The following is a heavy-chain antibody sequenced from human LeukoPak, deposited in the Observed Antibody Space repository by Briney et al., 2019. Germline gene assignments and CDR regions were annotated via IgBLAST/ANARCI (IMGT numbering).Heavy chain of an antibody. V-gene: IGHV3-11*01. Sequence: GGSLRLSCAASGFTFSDYYMSWIRQAPGEGLEWVSYISSSGSTIYYADSVKGRFTISRDNAKNSLYLQMNSLRAEDTAVYYCARDFYYDSKYFDLWGRGTLVTVSS. CDR3: ARDFYYDSKYFDL. D-gene: IGHD3-22*01. CDR1: GFTFSDYY. J-gene: IGHJ2*01. CDR2: ISSSGSTI.